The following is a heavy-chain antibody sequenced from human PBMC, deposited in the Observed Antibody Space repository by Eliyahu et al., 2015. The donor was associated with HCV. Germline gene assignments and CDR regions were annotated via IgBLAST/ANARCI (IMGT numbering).Heavy chain of an antibody. J-gene: IGHJ4*02. CDR2: ISFDGSNE. D-gene: IGHD4-11*01. CDR1: GFIFETFT. V-gene: IGHV3-30*04. Sequence: GFIFETFTMHWVRQAPGKGLEWVALISFDGSNEYYTDSVKGRFTISRDNSKNTLSLQMNSLRLEDTAMYYCARAGGHSIFDYWGQGTLVTVSS. CDR3: ARAGGHSIFDY.